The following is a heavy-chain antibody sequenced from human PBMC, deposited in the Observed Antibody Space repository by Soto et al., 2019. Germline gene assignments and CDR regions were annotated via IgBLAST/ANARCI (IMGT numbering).Heavy chain of an antibody. CDR3: ARGGGSISH. J-gene: IGHJ4*02. V-gene: IGHV3-21*01. CDR1: GLTFSIFA. D-gene: IGHD2-15*01. CDR2: INSRSTAG. Sequence: PGGSRRLSCEASGLTFSIFAMNLVRQAAGKGLEWVSSINSRSTAGRYADSVKGRFTISRDNANNSLSLQLNSLRPEDTAVYYCARGGGSISHWGQGTLVTVSS.